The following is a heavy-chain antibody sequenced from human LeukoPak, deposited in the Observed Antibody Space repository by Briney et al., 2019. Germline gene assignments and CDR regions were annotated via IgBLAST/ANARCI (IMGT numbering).Heavy chain of an antibody. Sequence: PSETLSLTCTVSGGSISSYYWSWIRQPPGKGLEWIGYIYYSGSTSYNPSLKSRVTISVDTSKNQFSLKLSSVTAADTAVYYCARICSSSCYGAFDIWGQGTMVPVSS. CDR3: ARICSSSCYGAFDI. CDR2: IYYSGST. V-gene: IGHV4-59*01. J-gene: IGHJ3*02. CDR1: GGSISSYY. D-gene: IGHD6-13*01.